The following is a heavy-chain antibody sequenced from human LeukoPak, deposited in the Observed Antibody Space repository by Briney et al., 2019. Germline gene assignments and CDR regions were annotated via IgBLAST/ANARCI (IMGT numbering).Heavy chain of an antibody. D-gene: IGHD3-22*01. V-gene: IGHV1-69*13. J-gene: IGHJ4*02. CDR3: ARVGDYYDIDY. CDR1: GGTFSSYA. CDR2: IIPIFGTA. Sequence: ASVKVSCKAFGGTFSSYAISWVRQAPGQGLEWMGGIIPIFGTANYAQKFQGRVTITADESTSTAYMELSSLRSEDTAVYYCARVGDYYDIDYWGQGTLVTVSS.